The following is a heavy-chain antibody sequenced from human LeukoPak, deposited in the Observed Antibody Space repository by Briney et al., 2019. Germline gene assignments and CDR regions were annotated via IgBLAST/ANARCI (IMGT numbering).Heavy chain of an antibody. Sequence: TLSLTCTVSGGSINSYYWSWIRQPPGKGLEWIGYIYYSGSTYYNPSLKSRVTISVDTSKNQFSLKLSSVTAADTAVYYCARGPHFDWLLPFDYWAREPWSPSPQ. CDR1: GGSINSYY. J-gene: IGHJ4*02. CDR2: IYYSGST. CDR3: ARGPHFDWLLPFDY. V-gene: IGHV4-30-4*08. D-gene: IGHD3-9*01.